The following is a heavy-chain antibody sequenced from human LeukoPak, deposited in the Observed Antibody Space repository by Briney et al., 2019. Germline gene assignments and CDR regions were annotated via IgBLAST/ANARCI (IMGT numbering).Heavy chain of an antibody. V-gene: IGHV5-51*01. D-gene: IGHD3-10*01. CDR1: GYSFTSYW. CDR3: ARLPSLLNNYGSGSYYSWFDP. Sequence: GESLKISCKGSGYSFTSYWIGWVRQMPGKGLEWMGIIYPGDSDTRYSPSFQGQVSISADKSIRTAYLQWSSLKASDTAIYYCARLPSLLNNYGSGSYYSWFDPWGQGTLVTVSS. J-gene: IGHJ5*02. CDR2: IYPGDSDT.